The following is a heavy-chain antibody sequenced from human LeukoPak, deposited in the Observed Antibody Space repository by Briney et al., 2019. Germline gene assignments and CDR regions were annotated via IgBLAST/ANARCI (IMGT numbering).Heavy chain of an antibody. D-gene: IGHD6-6*01. CDR2: IWYDGSNK. CDR1: GFTFSSYG. V-gene: IGHV3-33*01. CDR3: ATYSSSRLYYFDY. Sequence: GRSLRLSCAASGFTFSSYGMHWVRQAPGKGLEWVAVIWYDGSNKYYADSVKGRFTISRDNSKNTLYLQMNSLRAEDTAVYCCATYSSSRLYYFDYWGQGTLVTVSS. J-gene: IGHJ4*02.